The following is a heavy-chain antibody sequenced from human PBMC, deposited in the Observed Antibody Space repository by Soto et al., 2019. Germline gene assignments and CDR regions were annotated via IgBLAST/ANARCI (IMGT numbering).Heavy chain of an antibody. V-gene: IGHV1-18*03. CDR1: GYTFTSYG. CDR3: AREAGWQRMVPYD. D-gene: IGHD6-25*01. CDR2: ISAFNGDT. J-gene: IGHJ4*02. Sequence: QVQLVQSGTEVKKPGASVNVSCKAFGYTFTSYGFSWVRQAPGQGLEWLGWISAFNGDTQYAQTMKGRLTVTTDTSTTTVHMELRSLTPADMAVYYCAREAGWQRMVPYDWGQGTLVTVS.